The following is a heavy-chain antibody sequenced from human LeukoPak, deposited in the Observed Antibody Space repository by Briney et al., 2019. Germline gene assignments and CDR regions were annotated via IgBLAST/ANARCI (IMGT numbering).Heavy chain of an antibody. V-gene: IGHV4-59*01. CDR3: ASGNWRYYFDY. J-gene: IGHJ4*02. CDR1: GGSISSYY. D-gene: IGHD1-1*01. Sequence: SETLFLTCTVSGGSISSYYCNWIRQPPGKGLEWIGPTYYSGSTNYNPSLKSRVTISVDTSENQFSLKLSSVTAADTAVYYCASGNWRYYFDYWGQGTLVTVSS. CDR2: TYYSGST.